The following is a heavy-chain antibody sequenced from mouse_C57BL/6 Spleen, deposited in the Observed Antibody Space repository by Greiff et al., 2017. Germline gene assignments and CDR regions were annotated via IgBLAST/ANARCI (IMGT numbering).Heavy chain of an antibody. Sequence: EVKLVESGGGLVKPGGSLKLSCAASGFTFSTYAMSWVRQTPEKRLEWVATISAGGTYTYYPDNVKGRFTISRDNAKNNLYLQMSHLKSEDTAMYYCARGNWAFDYWGQGTTLTVSS. D-gene: IGHD4-1*01. CDR3: ARGNWAFDY. CDR1: GFTFSTYA. J-gene: IGHJ2*01. CDR2: ISAGGTYT. V-gene: IGHV5-4*03.